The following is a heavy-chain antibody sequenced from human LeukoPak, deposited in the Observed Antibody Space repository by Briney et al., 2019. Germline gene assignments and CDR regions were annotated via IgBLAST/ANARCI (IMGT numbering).Heavy chain of an antibody. J-gene: IGHJ4*02. CDR3: ARDRAIAAAGTGFDY. CDR2: ISAYNGNT. D-gene: IGHD6-13*01. Sequence: ASVKVSCKASGYTFTSYGIRWVRQAPGQGLEWMGWISAYNGNTNYAQKLQGRVTMTTDTSTSTAYMELRSLRSDDTAVYYCARDRAIAAAGTGFDYWGQGTLVTVSS. V-gene: IGHV1-18*01. CDR1: GYTFTSYG.